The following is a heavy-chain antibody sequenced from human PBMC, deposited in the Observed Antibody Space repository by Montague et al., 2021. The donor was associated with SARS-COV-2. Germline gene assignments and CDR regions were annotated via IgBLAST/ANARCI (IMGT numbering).Heavy chain of an antibody. V-gene: IGHV6-1*01. CDR1: GDSVSSNSAA. CDR2: TYYRSKWYN. CDR3: AREYPPPLRFGELDYYGMDV. Sequence: CAISGDSVSSNSAAWNWIRQSPSRGLEWLGRTYYRSKWYNDYAVSVKSRITINPDTSKNQFSLQLNSVTPEDTAEYYCAREYPPPLRFGELDYYGMDVWGQGTTVTVSS. J-gene: IGHJ6*02. D-gene: IGHD3-10*01.